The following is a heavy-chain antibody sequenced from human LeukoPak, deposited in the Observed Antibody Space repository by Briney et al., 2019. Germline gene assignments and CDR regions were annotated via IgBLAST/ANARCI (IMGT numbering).Heavy chain of an antibody. J-gene: IGHJ6*03. CDR1: GFNFRTYA. CDR3: AKERDSKGYMDV. D-gene: IGHD3/OR15-3a*01. CDR2: ISDGGGYT. Sequence: GVSLRLSCAASGFNFRTYAMTWVRQPRGKGLEWVSTISDGGGYTYYADSVRGRFTISRENSKNTLYLQMNSLRAEDTAVYYCAKERDSKGYMDVWGKGTAVTVSS. V-gene: IGHV3-23*01.